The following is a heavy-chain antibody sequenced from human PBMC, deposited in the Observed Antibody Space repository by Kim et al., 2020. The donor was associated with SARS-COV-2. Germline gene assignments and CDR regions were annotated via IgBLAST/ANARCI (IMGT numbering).Heavy chain of an antibody. CDR2: ISWNSGSI. CDR3: AKVPAVRYFDWSMDV. CDR1: GFTFDDYA. D-gene: IGHD3-9*01. V-gene: IGHV3-9*01. Sequence: GGSLRLSCAASGFTFDDYAMHLVRQAPGKGLEWVSGISWNSGSICYADSVKGRFTISRDNAKNARYLQMNSLRAEDTALYYCAKVPAVRYFDWSMDVWGQGTTVTVSS. J-gene: IGHJ6*02.